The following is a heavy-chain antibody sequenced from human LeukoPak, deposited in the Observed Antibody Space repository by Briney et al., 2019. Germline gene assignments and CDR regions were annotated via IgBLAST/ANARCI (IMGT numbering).Heavy chain of an antibody. CDR2: IYYSGST. CDR3: ARHPFATNWFDP. Sequence: GSLRLSCAVSGFMFSTYNMNWIRQPPGKGLEWIGSIYYSGSTYYNPSLKSRVTISVDTSKNQFSLKLSSVTAADTAVYYCARHPFATNWFDPWGQGTLVTVSS. J-gene: IGHJ5*02. V-gene: IGHV4-39*01. D-gene: IGHD3-3*01. CDR1: GFMFSTYN.